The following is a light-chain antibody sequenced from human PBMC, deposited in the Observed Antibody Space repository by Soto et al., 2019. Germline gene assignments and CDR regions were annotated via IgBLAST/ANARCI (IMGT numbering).Light chain of an antibody. CDR3: MQALQTPYT. V-gene: IGKV2-28*01. CDR2: LGS. CDR1: QSLLHSNGYKF. J-gene: IGKJ2*01. Sequence: DIVMTQSPLYLPVTPGEPASISCRSSQSLLHSNGYKFFDWYLQKPGQSPQLLIYLGSNRASGVPDRFSGSESGTDFTLKISRVEAEDVGVYYCMQALQTPYTFDQGTKLEIK.